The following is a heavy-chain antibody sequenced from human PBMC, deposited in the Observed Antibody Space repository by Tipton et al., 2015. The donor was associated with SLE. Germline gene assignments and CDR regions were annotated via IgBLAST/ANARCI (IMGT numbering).Heavy chain of an antibody. CDR3: ASDTGNRWGPYYFDY. CDR1: SGSMSSHY. Sequence: TLSLTCTVSSGSMSSHYWTWIRQPPEKGLEWIGSIHYSGTTYYNPSLKSRITISVDTSKNQFSLKLSSVTAADTAIYYCASDTGNRWGPYYFDYWGQGTLVTVSS. V-gene: IGHV4-39*07. CDR2: IHYSGTT. D-gene: IGHD1-14*01. J-gene: IGHJ4*02.